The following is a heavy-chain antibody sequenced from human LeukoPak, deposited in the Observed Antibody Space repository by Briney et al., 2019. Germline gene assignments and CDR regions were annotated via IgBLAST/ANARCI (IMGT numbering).Heavy chain of an antibody. CDR3: VRAEVGTTLKYYYYYMDV. Sequence: GGSLRLSCAASGFTFSSYGMSWVRQAPGKGLEWVSAISGSGGSTYYADSVKGRFTISRDNGKNSMYLQMHSLRAEDTAVYYCVRAEVGTTLKYYYYYMDVWGKGTTVTVSS. D-gene: IGHD1-26*01. J-gene: IGHJ6*03. V-gene: IGHV3-23*01. CDR1: GFTFSSYG. CDR2: ISGSGGST.